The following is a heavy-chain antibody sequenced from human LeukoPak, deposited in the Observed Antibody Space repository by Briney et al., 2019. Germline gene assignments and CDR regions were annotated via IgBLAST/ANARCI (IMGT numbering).Heavy chain of an antibody. CDR3: ARGGVVAAPGDAFDI. J-gene: IGHJ3*02. CDR1: AYSISSGYY. V-gene: IGHV4-38-2*01. D-gene: IGHD2-15*01. CDR2: IYHSGST. Sequence: SETLSLTCAVSAYSISSGYYWGWIRQPPGKGLEWIGSIYHSGSTYYNPSLKSRVTISADTSKNKFSLKLNSVTAADTAVYYCARGGVVAAPGDAFDIWGQGTMVTVFS.